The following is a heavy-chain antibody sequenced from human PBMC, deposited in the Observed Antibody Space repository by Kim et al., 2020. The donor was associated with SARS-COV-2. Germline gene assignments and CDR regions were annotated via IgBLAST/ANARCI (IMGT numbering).Heavy chain of an antibody. CDR1: GFTFSSHW. J-gene: IGHJ4*02. D-gene: IGHD3-16*01. Sequence: GGSLRLSCAASGFTFSSHWMHWVRQAPGTGLVWVSRINTDGSIITYADSVKGRFTISRDNAKNTLYLQMNSLRAEDTAVCYCAGVSGGSYYFNYWGQGTLVTVSS. CDR2: INTDGSII. V-gene: IGHV3-74*03. CDR3: AGVSGGSYYFNY.